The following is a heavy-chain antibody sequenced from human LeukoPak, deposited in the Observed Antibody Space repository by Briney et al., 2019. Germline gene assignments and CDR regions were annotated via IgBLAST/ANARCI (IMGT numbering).Heavy chain of an antibody. D-gene: IGHD5-12*01. CDR3: ASAGSGYVGYYYYYMDV. CDR1: GYTFTSYY. V-gene: IGHV1-46*01. CDR2: INPSGGST. Sequence: ASVKVSCKASGYTFTSYYMHWVRQAPGQGLEWMGIINPSGGSTSYAQKFQGRVTMTRDMSTSTVYMELSSLRSDDTAVYYCASAGSGYVGYYYYYMDVWGKGTTVTISS. J-gene: IGHJ6*03.